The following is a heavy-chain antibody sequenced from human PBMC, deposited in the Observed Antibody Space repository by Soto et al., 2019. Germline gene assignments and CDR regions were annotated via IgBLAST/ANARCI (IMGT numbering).Heavy chain of an antibody. CDR1: GFSFSNYA. J-gene: IGHJ4*02. V-gene: IGHV3-23*01. Sequence: HPGGSLRLSCATSGFSFSNYAMSWFRQAPGKGLEWVAGISSSGYTYYVDSLKGRFTISRDNSKNSLYLQMNSLRAEDTAVYYCAKDLIDYSNSYFDCWGQGTLVTVSS. CDR3: AKDLIDYSNSYFDC. CDR2: ISSSGYT. D-gene: IGHD4-4*01.